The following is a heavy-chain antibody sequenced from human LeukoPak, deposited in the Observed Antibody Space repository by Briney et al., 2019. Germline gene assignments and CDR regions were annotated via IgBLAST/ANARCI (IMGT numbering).Heavy chain of an antibody. CDR2: MNPNSGNT. CDR1: GYTFTSYD. J-gene: IGHJ5*02. V-gene: IGHV1-8*01. Sequence: ASVKVSCKASGYTFTSYDINWVRQATGQGLEWRGWMNPNSGNTGYAQKFQGRVTMTRNTAISKAYMELSSLRSEDTAVYYCARGRMVRGVGNWFDPWGQGTLVTVSS. D-gene: IGHD3-10*01. CDR3: ARGRMVRGVGNWFDP.